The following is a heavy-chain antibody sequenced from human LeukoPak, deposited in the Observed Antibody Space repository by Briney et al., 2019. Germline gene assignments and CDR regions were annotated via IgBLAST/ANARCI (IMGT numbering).Heavy chain of an antibody. CDR2: IYHTGDI. V-gene: IGHV4-59*01. CDR3: ARDRGYYASGSYYKSGWFDP. D-gene: IGHD3-10*01. J-gene: IGHJ5*02. CDR1: GASIRSYY. Sequence: SETLSLTCTVSGASIRSYYWAWIRQPPGKGLEWIGNIYHTGDINYSPSLESRVTISVDTSKNQFSLKLTSVTAADTAVYYCARDRGYYASGSYYKSGWFDPWGQGTPVTVSS.